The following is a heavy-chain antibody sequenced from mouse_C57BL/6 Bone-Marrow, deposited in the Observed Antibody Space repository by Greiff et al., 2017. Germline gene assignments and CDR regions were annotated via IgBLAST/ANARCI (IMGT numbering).Heavy chain of an antibody. Sequence: LEESGAELARPGASVKLSCKASGYTFTSYGISWVKQRTGQGLEWIGEIYPRSGNTYYNEKFKGKATLTADKSSSTAYMELRSLTSEDSAVYFCARETAQARAWCAYWGQGTLVTVSA. CDR1: GYTFTSYG. D-gene: IGHD3-2*02. V-gene: IGHV1-81*01. J-gene: IGHJ3*01. CDR3: ARETAQARAWCAY. CDR2: IYPRSGNT.